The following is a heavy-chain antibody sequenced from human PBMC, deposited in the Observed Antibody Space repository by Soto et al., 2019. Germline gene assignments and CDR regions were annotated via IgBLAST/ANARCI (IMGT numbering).Heavy chain of an antibody. J-gene: IGHJ3*02. Sequence: QVQLVQSGVEVKKAGSSVKVACKAAGGSFSMYTVFWVRQAPGQGLEWMGRIIPMLDIANYAQNFQGRVTFNADKSTDTVYMEMISLRSDDTAIYYGTLGSWSAEVFDIWGQGTLVTVSS. V-gene: IGHV1-69*02. CDR2: IIPMLDIA. CDR3: TLGSWSAEVFDI. CDR1: GGSFSMYT. D-gene: IGHD6-13*01.